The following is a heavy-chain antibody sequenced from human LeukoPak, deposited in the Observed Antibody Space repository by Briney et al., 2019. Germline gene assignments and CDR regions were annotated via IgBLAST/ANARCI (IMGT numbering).Heavy chain of an antibody. CDR2: IYYSGST. CDR1: GGSISSYY. CDR3: ARDSDSVHSPFNY. J-gene: IGHJ4*02. V-gene: IGHV4-59*01. D-gene: IGHD5/OR15-5a*01. Sequence: SETLSLTCTVSGGSISSYYWSWIRQPPGKGLEWIGYIYYSGSTNYNPSLQSRVTISVDTSKNQFSLKLSSVTAADTAVYYCARDSDSVHSPFNYWGQGTLVTVSS.